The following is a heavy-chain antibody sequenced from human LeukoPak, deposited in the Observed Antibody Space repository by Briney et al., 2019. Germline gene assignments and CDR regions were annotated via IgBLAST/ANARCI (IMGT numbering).Heavy chain of an antibody. CDR1: GGSISSGGYY. CDR3: ARDTDLGEGFTPSYYFDY. D-gene: IGHD3-16*01. V-gene: IGHV4-61*02. J-gene: IGHJ4*02. CDR2: IYSNGNT. Sequence: PSQTLSLTCTVSGGSISSGGYYWSWIRQPAGKGLEWIGRIYSNGNTNYNPSLKSRVTMSVDTSKNQFSLKLSSVTAADTAVYYCARDTDLGEGFTPSYYFDYWGQGTLVTVSS.